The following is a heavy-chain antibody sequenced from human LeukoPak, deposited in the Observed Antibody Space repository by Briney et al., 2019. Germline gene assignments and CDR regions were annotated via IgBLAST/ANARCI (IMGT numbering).Heavy chain of an antibody. V-gene: IGHV3-23*01. Sequence: GGSLRLSCAASGFTFSSYAMRWVRQAPGEGLEWVSAISPSSGTFYADSVKGRFTISRDNSKNTLYLQMNSLRAEDTAVYYCARPQSSSGYYWPFDDWGQGTLVTVSS. CDR1: GFTFSSYA. J-gene: IGHJ4*02. D-gene: IGHD3-22*01. CDR2: ISPSSGT. CDR3: ARPQSSSGYYWPFDD.